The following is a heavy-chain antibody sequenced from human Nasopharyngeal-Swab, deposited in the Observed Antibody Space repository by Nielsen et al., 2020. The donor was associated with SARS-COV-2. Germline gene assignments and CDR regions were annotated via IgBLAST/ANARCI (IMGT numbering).Heavy chain of an antibody. CDR2: ISSSSTYI. CDR3: ARDGLDYDFWSAYFMDV. CDR1: GFTFSNYN. V-gene: IGHV3-21*01. J-gene: IGHJ6*02. Sequence: GGSLRLSCAVSGFTFSNYNMNWVRQAPGKGLEWVSSISSSSTYIYYADSVKGRLTISRDNTKNSLSLQMNSLRAEDTAVYYCARDGLDYDFWSAYFMDVWGQGTTVTVSS. D-gene: IGHD3-3*01.